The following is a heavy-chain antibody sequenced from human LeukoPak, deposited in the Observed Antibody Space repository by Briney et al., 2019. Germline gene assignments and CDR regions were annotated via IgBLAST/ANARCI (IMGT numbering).Heavy chain of an antibody. V-gene: IGHV3-48*03. CDR2: ISSSGSTI. CDR3: AKVSYNWNDDAPDY. Sequence: HPGGSLRLSCAASGFTFSSYEMNWVRQAPGKGLEWVSYISSSGSTIYYADSVKGRFTISRDNSKNTLYLQMNSLRAEDTAVYYCAKVSYNWNDDAPDYWGQGTLVTVSS. CDR1: GFTFSSYE. D-gene: IGHD1-20*01. J-gene: IGHJ4*02.